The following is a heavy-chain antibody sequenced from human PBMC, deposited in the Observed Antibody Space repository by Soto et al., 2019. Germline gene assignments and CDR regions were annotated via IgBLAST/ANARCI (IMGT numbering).Heavy chain of an antibody. CDR2: IYHSGST. J-gene: IGHJ5*02. V-gene: IGHV4-30-2*01. CDR1: GGSISSGGYS. Sequence: PSETLSLTCAVSGGSISSGGYSWSWIRQPPGKGLEWIGYIYHSGSTYYNPSLKSRVTISVDRSKNKFSLKLSSVTAADTAVYYCARQGRAGNWFDPWGQGTLVTVSS. CDR3: ARQGRAGNWFDP.